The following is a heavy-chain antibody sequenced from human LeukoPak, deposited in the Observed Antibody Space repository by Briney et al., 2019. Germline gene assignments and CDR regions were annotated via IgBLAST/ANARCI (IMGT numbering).Heavy chain of an antibody. CDR2: IYSGGST. CDR1: GFTFSSYG. D-gene: IGHD1-26*01. CDR3: AKDSLRERIVGSTTRGVNDY. J-gene: IGHJ4*02. V-gene: IGHV3-NL1*01. Sequence: GGSLRLSCAASGFTFSSYGMHWVRQAPGKGLEWVSVIYSGGSTYYADSVKGRFTISRDNSKNTLYLQMNSLRGEDTAVYYCAKDSLRERIVGSTTRGVNDYWGQGTLVTVSS.